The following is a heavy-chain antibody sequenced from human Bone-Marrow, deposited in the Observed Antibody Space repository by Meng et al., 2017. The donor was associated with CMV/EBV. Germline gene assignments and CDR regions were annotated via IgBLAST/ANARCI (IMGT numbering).Heavy chain of an antibody. V-gene: IGHV3-21*01. CDR2: ISSSSSYI. CDR1: GFTFSSYS. CDR3: ARDRQYCSSTSCYRGYYYYYGMYV. D-gene: IGHD2-2*02. Sequence: ETLSLTCAASGFTFSSYSMNWVRQAPGKGLEWVSSISSSSSYIYYADSVKGRFTISRDNAKNSLYLQMNSLRAEDTAVYYCARDRQYCSSTSCYRGYYYYYGMYVWGQGTTVTVSS. J-gene: IGHJ6*02.